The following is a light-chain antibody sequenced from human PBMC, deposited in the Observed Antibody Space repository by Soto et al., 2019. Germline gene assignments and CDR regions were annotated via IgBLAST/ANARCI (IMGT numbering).Light chain of an antibody. J-gene: IGLJ2*01. CDR3: SSYTTTTTAIT. CDR1: SRDIGGYKY. Sequence: QSALTQPASVSGSPGQSITISCTGTSRDIGGYKYVSWYQQHPGKVPKLIIYEVSNRPSGVSNRFAASKSGNTASLTISGLQADDEADYYCSSYTTTTTAITFGGGTQLTVL. V-gene: IGLV2-14*03. CDR2: EVS.